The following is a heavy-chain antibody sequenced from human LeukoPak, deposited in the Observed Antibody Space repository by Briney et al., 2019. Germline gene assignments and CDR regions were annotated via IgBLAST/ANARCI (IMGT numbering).Heavy chain of an antibody. CDR1: GFTFSSYA. CDR3: AKDLSVRDSSGYYLPDAFDI. V-gene: IGHV3-23*01. D-gene: IGHD3-22*01. CDR2: ISGSGGST. Sequence: QSGGSLRLSCAASGFTFSSYAMSWVRQAPGKGLEWVSAISGSGGSTYYADSVKGRFTISRDNSKNTLYLQMNSLRAEDTAVYYCAKDLSVRDSSGYYLPDAFDIWGQGTMVTVSS. J-gene: IGHJ3*02.